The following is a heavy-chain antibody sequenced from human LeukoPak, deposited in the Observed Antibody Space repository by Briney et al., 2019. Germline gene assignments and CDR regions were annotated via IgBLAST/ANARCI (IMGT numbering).Heavy chain of an antibody. CDR1: GFTFSSYA. CDR3: AKGNIVVVPAALDY. D-gene: IGHD2-2*01. Sequence: PGGSLRLSRAASGFTFSSYAMSWVRQAPGKGLEWVSAISGSGGSTYYADSVKGRFTISRDNSKNTLYLQMNSLRAEDTAVYYCAKGNIVVVPAALDYWGQGTLVTVSS. J-gene: IGHJ4*02. CDR2: ISGSGGST. V-gene: IGHV3-23*01.